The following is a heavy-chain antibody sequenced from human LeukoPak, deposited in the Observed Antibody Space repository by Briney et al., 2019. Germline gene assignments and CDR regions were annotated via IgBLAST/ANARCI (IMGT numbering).Heavy chain of an antibody. D-gene: IGHD3-10*01. CDR3: AKKAGTLLLWFGESYFDY. J-gene: IGHJ4*02. CDR2: ISGSGGST. V-gene: IGHV3-23*01. Sequence: PGRSLRLSCAASGFTFSSYAMHWVRQAPGKGLEWVSAISGSGGSTYYADSVKGRFTISRDNSKNTLYLQMNSLRAEDTAVYYCAKKAGTLLLWFGESYFDYWGQGTLVTVSS. CDR1: GFTFSSYA.